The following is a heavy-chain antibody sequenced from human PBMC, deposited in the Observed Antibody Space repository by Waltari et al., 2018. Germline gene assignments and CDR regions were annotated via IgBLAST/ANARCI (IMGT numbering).Heavy chain of an antibody. Sequence: DVQVVESGGGLVRPGGSLRLSCIGSGFNFSNYFIHWVRQAPGEGPVWVARIKNDGSIGNYADSVKGRFSISRDNAKSTVYLQMNNLRGEDTALYHCLNYDFDSWGQGTLVTVSS. CDR1: GFNFSNYF. CDR3: LNYDFDS. CDR2: IKNDGSIG. J-gene: IGHJ4*02. D-gene: IGHD1-7*01. V-gene: IGHV3-74*01.